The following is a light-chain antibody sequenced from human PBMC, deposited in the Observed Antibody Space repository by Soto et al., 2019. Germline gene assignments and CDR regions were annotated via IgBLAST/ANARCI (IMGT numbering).Light chain of an antibody. V-gene: IGKV3-20*01. CDR1: QSVSSSY. Sequence: EIVLTQSPGTLSLSPGERATLSCRARQSVSSSYLAWYQQKPGQAPRLLIYGASSRATGIPDMFSGSGSWTDFNLTISRLEPEDFAVYYCQQYGISPPCTFGQGTKLEIK. CDR3: QQYGISPPCT. CDR2: GAS. J-gene: IGKJ2*02.